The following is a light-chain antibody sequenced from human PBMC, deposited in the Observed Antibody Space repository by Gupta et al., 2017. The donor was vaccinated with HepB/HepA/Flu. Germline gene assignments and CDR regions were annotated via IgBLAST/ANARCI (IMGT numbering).Light chain of an antibody. J-gene: IGKJ2*01. CDR3: MHVTQFPYT. CDR2: QSS. V-gene: IGKV2-24*01. CDR1: QSLVYSDGNTY. Sequence: EIVMTQTPLSSPVTLGQPASISCRSSQSLVYSDGNTYLSWPQQRPGQPPRLLIYQSSNRFSGVPDRFSGSGAGTDFTLKISRVEAEHVGIYYCMHVTQFPYTFGQGTKLQIK.